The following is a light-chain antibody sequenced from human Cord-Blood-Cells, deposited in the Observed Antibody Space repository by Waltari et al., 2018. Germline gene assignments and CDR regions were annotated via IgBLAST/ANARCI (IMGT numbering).Light chain of an antibody. CDR1: QSVSSSY. CDR2: GAS. J-gene: IGKJ5*01. CDR3: QQYGSSAT. V-gene: IGKV3-20*01. Sequence: EIVLPQSPGTLSLSPGKRPTLYCRASQSVSSSYLAWYQQKPGQAPSLRINGASSRATGIPDRFSGSGSGTDFTLTISRLEPEDFAVYDCQQYGSSATVGQGTRLGIK.